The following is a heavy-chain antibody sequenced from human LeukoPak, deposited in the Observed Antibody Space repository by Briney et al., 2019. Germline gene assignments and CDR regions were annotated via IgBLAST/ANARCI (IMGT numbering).Heavy chain of an antibody. D-gene: IGHD4-17*01. CDR1: GGSISSGGYS. J-gene: IGHJ5*02. CDR3: ASTNDFGAYMGA. V-gene: IGHV4-30-2*01. CDR2: MYHGGST. Sequence: SQTLSLTCAVSGGSISSGGYSWSWIRQPPGKGLEWIGYMYHGGSTYYNPSLEGRVTISVDRSKNQLSLRVSAVTAADTAVYYCASTNDFGAYMGAWGQGILVTVSA.